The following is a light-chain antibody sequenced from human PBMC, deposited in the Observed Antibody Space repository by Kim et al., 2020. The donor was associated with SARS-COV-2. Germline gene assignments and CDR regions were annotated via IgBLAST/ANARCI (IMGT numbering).Light chain of an antibody. CDR1: SSDVGGYGY. J-gene: IGLJ2*01. Sequence: QSVLTQPASVSGSPGQSITISCTGTSSDVGGYGYVSWYQQHPGKAPKLMIYDVSQRPSGVSNRFSGSKSGNTASLTISGLQAEDEADYYCTSYTTRGTVVFGGGTQLTVL. CDR3: TSYTTRGTVV. V-gene: IGLV2-14*01. CDR2: DVS.